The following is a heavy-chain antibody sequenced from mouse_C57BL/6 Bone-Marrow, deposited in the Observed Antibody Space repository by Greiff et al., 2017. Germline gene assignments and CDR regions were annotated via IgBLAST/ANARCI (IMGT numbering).Heavy chain of an antibody. CDR1: GFTFSDYY. CDR3: AREGILRFYFDY. J-gene: IGHJ2*01. CDR2: INYDGSST. V-gene: IGHV5-16*01. D-gene: IGHD1-1*01. Sequence: EVQLVESEGGLVQPGSSMKLSCTASGFTFSDYYMAWVRQVPEKGLEWVANINYDGSSTYYLDSLKSRFIISRDNAKNILYLQMSSLKSEDTATYYCAREGILRFYFDYWGQGTTLTVSS.